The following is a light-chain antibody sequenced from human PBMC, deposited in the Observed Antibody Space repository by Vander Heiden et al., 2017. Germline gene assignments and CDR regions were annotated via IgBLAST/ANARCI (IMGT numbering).Light chain of an antibody. J-gene: IGLJ1*01. CDR2: DVY. Sequence: QSALTQPPPVSGSPGPSITISCTGTSSDVGDYDYVPWYQQHPGKAPKLMIYDVYNRPSGVSNRFSGSKSGNTASLMISGRQAEDEADYYCSSYTSSSIPFVFGTGTKVTVL. CDR3: SSYTSSSIPFV. V-gene: IGLV2-14*01. CDR1: SSDVGDYDY.